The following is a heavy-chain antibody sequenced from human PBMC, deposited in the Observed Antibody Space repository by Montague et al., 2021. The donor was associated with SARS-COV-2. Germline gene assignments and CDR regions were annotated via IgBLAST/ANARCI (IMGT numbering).Heavy chain of an antibody. CDR1: GFSLSTGGVG. J-gene: IGHJ4*02. V-gene: IGHV2-5*02. CDR2: IFWDDEK. Sequence: PALVKPTQTLTLTCSFSGFSLSTGGVGVDWIRQSPGKGLEWLGVIFWDDEKRYNPTLKTRPTISKGTSQNQVVITLTDMGPADTATYFCAHQYYDYVWGSYRPDYFYYWGQGPLVTVSS. D-gene: IGHD3-16*02. CDR3: AHQYYDYVWGSYRPDYFYY.